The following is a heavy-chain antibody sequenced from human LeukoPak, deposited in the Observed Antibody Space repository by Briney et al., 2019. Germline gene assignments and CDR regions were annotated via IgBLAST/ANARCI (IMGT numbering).Heavy chain of an antibody. V-gene: IGHV4-34*01. Sequence: SETLSLTCAVYGGSFSGYYWSWIRQPPGKGLEWIGEINHSGSTNYNPSPKSRVTISVDTSKNQFSLKLSSVTAADTAVYYCARARTYDYVWGSYRYTRPHHFDYWGQGTLVTVSS. D-gene: IGHD3-16*02. J-gene: IGHJ4*02. CDR3: ARARTYDYVWGSYRYTRPHHFDY. CDR2: INHSGST. CDR1: GGSFSGYY.